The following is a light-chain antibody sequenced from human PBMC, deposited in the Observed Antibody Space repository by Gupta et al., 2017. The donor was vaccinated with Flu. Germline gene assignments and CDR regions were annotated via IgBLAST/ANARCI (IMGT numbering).Light chain of an antibody. CDR2: QDN. CDR3: QAWDSSTYV. Sequence: TCSGDKLGDKYVCWYQQKPGQSPVLVIYQDNKRPSGIPERFSGSNSGNTATLTISGTQAMDEADYYCQAWDSSTYVCGTGTKVTAL. CDR1: KLGDKY. J-gene: IGLJ1*01. V-gene: IGLV3-1*01.